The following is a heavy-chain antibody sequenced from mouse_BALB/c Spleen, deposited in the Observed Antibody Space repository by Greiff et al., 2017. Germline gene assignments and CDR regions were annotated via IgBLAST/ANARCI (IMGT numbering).Heavy chain of an antibody. Sequence: VQLQQSGPELVKPGASVKISCKASGYSFTSYYIHWVKQRPGQGLEWIGWIFPGSGNTKYNEKFKGKATLTADTSSSTAYMQLSSLTSEDSAVYFCARSLYDGYPYYAMDYWGQGTSVTVSS. V-gene: IGHV1-66*01. CDR3: ARSLYDGYPYYAMDY. CDR2: IFPGSGNT. J-gene: IGHJ4*01. CDR1: GYSFTSYY. D-gene: IGHD2-3*01.